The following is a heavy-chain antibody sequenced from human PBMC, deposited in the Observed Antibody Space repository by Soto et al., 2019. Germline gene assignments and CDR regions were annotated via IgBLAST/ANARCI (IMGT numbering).Heavy chain of an antibody. CDR2: IYYSGST. Sequence: PSETLPLTCTVSGGSIISISYYWGRIRQPPGKGLEWIGSIYYSGSTYYNPSLKSRVTISVDTSKNQFSLKLSSVTAADTAVYYCARERRDGYIRFDYWGQGTLVTVYS. V-gene: IGHV4-39*01. J-gene: IGHJ4*02. CDR3: ARERRDGYIRFDY. CDR1: GGSIISISYY. D-gene: IGHD5-12*01.